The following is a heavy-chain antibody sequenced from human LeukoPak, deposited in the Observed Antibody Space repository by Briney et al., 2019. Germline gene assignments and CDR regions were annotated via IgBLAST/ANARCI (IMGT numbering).Heavy chain of an antibody. CDR2: VNGNGGST. D-gene: IGHD3-10*01. Sequence: GGSLRLSCAASGFTFSTYWMHWVRQAPGKGLVWVSRVNGNGGSTNYADSVKGRFTISRDTAKNTLYLQMNSLRAEDTAVYFCARGPQNSYGSGTYYDGVFDNWGQGTLVTVAS. J-gene: IGHJ4*02. CDR3: ARGPQNSYGSGTYYDGVFDN. CDR1: GFTFSTYW. V-gene: IGHV3-74*01.